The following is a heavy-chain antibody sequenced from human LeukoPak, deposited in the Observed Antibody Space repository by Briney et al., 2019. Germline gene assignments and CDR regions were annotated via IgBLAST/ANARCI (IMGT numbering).Heavy chain of an antibody. V-gene: IGHV3-9*01. CDR3: AKDYYDFWSGHGYFDY. CDR2: ISWNSGSI. CDR1: GFTFDDYA. D-gene: IGHD3-3*01. J-gene: IGHJ4*02. Sequence: PGRSLRLSCAASGFTFDDYAMHWVRQAPGKGLEWVSGISWNSGSIGYADSVKGRFTISRDNAKNSLYLQTNSLRAEDTALYYCAKDYYDFWSGHGYFDYWGQGTLVTVSS.